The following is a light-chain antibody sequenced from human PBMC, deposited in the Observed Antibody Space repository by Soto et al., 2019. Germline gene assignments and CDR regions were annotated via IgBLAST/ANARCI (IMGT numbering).Light chain of an antibody. Sequence: QSALSQPASVSGSPGQSITISCTETSRDVVCYIYVSWYQQPPGKAPKRMIYDFSNRPSVVSNRFSGSKSGNTASLTISGLQAEDEADYYCSSYSRSSFYVFGTGTKVTVL. CDR3: SSYSRSSFYV. CDR1: SRDVVCYIY. J-gene: IGLJ1*01. V-gene: IGLV2-14*01. CDR2: DFS.